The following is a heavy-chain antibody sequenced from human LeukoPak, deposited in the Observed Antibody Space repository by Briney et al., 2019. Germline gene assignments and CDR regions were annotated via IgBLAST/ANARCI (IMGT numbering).Heavy chain of an antibody. CDR3: TRGITMIVVVFDY. CDR2: ISWNSGSI. CDR1: GFTFDDYA. D-gene: IGHD3-22*01. Sequence: GRSLRLSCAASGFTFDDYAMHWVRQAPGKGLEWVSGISWNSGSIGYADSVKGRFTISRDNAKNSLYLQMNSLRAEDTALYYCTRGITMIVVVFDYWGQGTLVTVSS. V-gene: IGHV3-9*01. J-gene: IGHJ4*02.